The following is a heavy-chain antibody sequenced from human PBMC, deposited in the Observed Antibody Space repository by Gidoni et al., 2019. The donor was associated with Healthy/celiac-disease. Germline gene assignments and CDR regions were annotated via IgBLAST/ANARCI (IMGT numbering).Heavy chain of an antibody. D-gene: IGHD2-2*01. V-gene: IGHV3-33*08. CDR1: GFTFSSYG. CDR2: IWYDGSNK. CDR3: ARDDGGVVPPYYYMDV. Sequence: QVQLVESGGGVVQPGRSLRLSCAASGFTFSSYGMHWVRQAPGKGLEWVAVIWYDGSNKYYADSVKGRFTISRDNSKNTLYLQMNSLRAEDTAVYYCARDDGGVVPPYYYMDVWGKGTTVTVSS. J-gene: IGHJ6*03.